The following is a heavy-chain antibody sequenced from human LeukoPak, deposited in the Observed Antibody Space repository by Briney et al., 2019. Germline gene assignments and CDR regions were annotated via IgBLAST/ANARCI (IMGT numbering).Heavy chain of an antibody. CDR1: GASISSYY. CDR2: VYTSGSF. J-gene: IGHJ4*02. D-gene: IGHD3-3*01. CDR3: ARHLGYYDFWSGYRDY. Sequence: SETLSLTCTVSGASISSYYWTWIRQPAGKGLEWIGRVYTSGSFNYNPSLKNRVTMSVDTSKNQFSLKLSSVTAADTAVYYCARHLGYYDFWSGYRDYWGQGTLVTVSS. V-gene: IGHV4-4*07.